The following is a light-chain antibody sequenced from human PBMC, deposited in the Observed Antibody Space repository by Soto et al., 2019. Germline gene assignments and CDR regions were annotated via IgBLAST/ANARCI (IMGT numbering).Light chain of an antibody. V-gene: IGLV3-21*04. CDR3: QVWDSSSDQYV. Sequence: SYELTQPPSVSVAPGKTARITCGGSSIGSKSVHWYQQRPGQAPVLAIYYDGRRPSGIPERFSGSNSGNTATLTIGRVEAGDEADYYCQVWDSSSDQYVFGTGTKVTVL. CDR2: YDG. J-gene: IGLJ1*01. CDR1: SIGSKS.